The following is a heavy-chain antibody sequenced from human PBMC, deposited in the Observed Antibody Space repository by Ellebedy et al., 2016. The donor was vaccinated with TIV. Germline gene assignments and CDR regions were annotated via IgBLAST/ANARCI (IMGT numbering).Heavy chain of an antibody. Sequence: PGGSLRLSCAASEFTLNTYGMHWVRQTPDKGLEWVAFISSDGSEKYYVGSVKGRFTISRDIFKNTLYLEMNSLRGDDTAVYYCAEEGGSSRGASGMDVWGQGTTVIVSS. V-gene: IGHV3-30*18. J-gene: IGHJ6*02. CDR1: EFTLNTYG. CDR2: ISSDGSEK. CDR3: AEEGGSSRGASGMDV. D-gene: IGHD6-6*01.